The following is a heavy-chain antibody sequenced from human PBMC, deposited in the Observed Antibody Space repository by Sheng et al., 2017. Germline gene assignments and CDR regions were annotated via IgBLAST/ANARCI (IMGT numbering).Heavy chain of an antibody. CDR2: INSHGTTT. CDR3: VRENSGSHSDGTYRYYHYYMDV. J-gene: IGHJ6*03. Sequence: EVQLVESGGGFLQPGGSLRLSCAASGFTFSAYWMHWVRQVPGKGLVWVSRINSHGTTTTYADSVKGRFTISRDNAKNTLYLQMNSLRAEDTAVYYCVRENSGSHSDGTYRYYHYYMDVWGKGTTVTVSS. CDR1: GFTFSAYW. D-gene: IGHD1-26*01. V-gene: IGHV3-74*01.